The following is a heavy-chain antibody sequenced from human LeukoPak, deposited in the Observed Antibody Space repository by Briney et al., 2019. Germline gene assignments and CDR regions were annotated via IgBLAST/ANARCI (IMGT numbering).Heavy chain of an antibody. V-gene: IGHV3-23*01. D-gene: IGHD6-6*01. CDR1: GFTFSSYA. Sequence: GGSLRLSCAASGFTFSSYAMSWVRQAPGKGLEWVSAISGSGGSTYYADSVKGRFTISRDNSKNTLYLQMNSLRAEDAAVYYCAKEEHSRLGGYGMDVWGQGTTVTVSS. CDR2: ISGSGGST. J-gene: IGHJ6*02. CDR3: AKEEHSRLGGYGMDV.